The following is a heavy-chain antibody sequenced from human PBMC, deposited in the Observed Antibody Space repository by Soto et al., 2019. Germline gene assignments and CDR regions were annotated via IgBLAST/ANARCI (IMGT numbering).Heavy chain of an antibody. D-gene: IGHD3-10*01. CDR1: GFTFSSYG. Sequence: LRLSCAASGFTFSSYGMHWVRQAPGKGLEWVAVIWYDGSNKYYADSVKGRFTISRDNSKNTLYLQMNSLRAEDTAVYYCARDFARSGSYYTLHYYYYGMDVWGQGTTVTVSS. V-gene: IGHV3-33*01. CDR2: IWYDGSNK. J-gene: IGHJ6*02. CDR3: ARDFARSGSYYTLHYYYYGMDV.